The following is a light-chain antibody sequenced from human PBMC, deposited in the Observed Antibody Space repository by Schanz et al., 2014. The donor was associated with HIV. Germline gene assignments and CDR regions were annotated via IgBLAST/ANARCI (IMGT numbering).Light chain of an antibody. J-gene: IGKJ2*01. Sequence: DVHMTQSPSSLSASVGDNVTITCRASQNISTYLNWYQQRPGKAPKLLIYAALNLQSGVPSRFSGSGSGTDFTLIISSLQPEDFATYYCQQSYSAPTFGQGTKLEIK. CDR3: QQSYSAPT. CDR1: QNISTY. V-gene: IGKV1-39*01. CDR2: AAL.